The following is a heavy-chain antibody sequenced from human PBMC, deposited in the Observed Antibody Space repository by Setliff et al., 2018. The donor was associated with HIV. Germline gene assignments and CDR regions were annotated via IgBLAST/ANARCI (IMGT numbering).Heavy chain of an antibody. Sequence: SETLSLTCTVSGGSISSSSYYWGWIRQPPGKGLEWIGSFHHSGSTSYNPSLKSRVTISVDTYKNQFSLKLSSVTAADTAVYYCARQTYDSSGYYSPDYFDYWGQGTLVTVSS. CDR2: FHHSGST. V-gene: IGHV4-39*01. CDR1: GGSISSSSYY. J-gene: IGHJ4*02. D-gene: IGHD3-22*01. CDR3: ARQTYDSSGYYSPDYFDY.